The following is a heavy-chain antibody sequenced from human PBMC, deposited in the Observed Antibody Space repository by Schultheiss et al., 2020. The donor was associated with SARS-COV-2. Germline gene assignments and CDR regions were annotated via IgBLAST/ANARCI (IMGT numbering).Heavy chain of an antibody. J-gene: IGHJ4*02. CDR2: INHSGST. D-gene: IGHD3-22*01. CDR1: GGSFSGYY. Sequence: SETLSLTCAVYGGSFSGYYWSWIRQPPGKGLGWIGEINHSGSTNYNPSLKSRVTISVDTSKNQFSLKVSSVTAADTAVYYCAREGLYYFDSSDQLDYWGQGTLVTVSS. CDR3: AREGLYYFDSSDQLDY. V-gene: IGHV4-34*01.